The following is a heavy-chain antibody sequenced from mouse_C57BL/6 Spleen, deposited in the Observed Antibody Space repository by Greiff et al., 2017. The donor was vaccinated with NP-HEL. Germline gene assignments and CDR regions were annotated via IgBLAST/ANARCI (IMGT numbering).Heavy chain of an antibody. J-gene: IGHJ4*01. Sequence: VQLQQPGAELVKPGASVKLSCKASGYTFTSYWMHWVKQRPGQGLEWIGMIHPNSGSTNYNEKFKSKATLTVDKSSSTAYMQLSSLTSEDAAVYYCAPLYDYDDAMDYWGQGTSVTVSS. V-gene: IGHV1-64*01. D-gene: IGHD2-4*01. CDR2: IHPNSGST. CDR3: APLYDYDDAMDY. CDR1: GYTFTSYW.